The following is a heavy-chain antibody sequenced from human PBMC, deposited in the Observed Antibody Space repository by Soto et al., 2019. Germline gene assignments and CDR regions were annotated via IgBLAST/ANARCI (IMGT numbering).Heavy chain of an antibody. CDR3: ARDIRGYRRAFDY. CDR1: GDSVSSDSYY. D-gene: IGHD5-18*01. Sequence: SETLSLTCTVSGDSVSSDSYYWTWIRQPPGKGLEWIGYIYSSGSTNYNPSLKSRVTISLDTSSNQFSLELTSVTAADTAIYYCARDIRGYRRAFDYWGQGTLVTVSS. V-gene: IGHV4-61*01. J-gene: IGHJ4*02. CDR2: IYSSGST.